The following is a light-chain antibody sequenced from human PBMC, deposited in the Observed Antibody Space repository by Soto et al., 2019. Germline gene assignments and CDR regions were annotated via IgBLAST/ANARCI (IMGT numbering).Light chain of an antibody. Sequence: DIPMTQSPSTLSASVGDRVTITFRASQSISSWLAWYQQKPGKAPKLLIYKASSLESGVPSRFSGSGYGTEFTLTISSLQPDDFATYYCQQYNSYWTFGQGTKVDIK. CDR2: KAS. V-gene: IGKV1-5*03. CDR3: QQYNSYWT. J-gene: IGKJ1*01. CDR1: QSISSW.